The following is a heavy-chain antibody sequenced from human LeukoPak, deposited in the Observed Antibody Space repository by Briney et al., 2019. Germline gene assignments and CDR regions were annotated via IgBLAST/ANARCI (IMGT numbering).Heavy chain of an antibody. D-gene: IGHD4-17*01. CDR1: GFTFSSYG. CDR2: IPYDGSNK. CDR3: ARLAVTTVVTPGY. Sequence: GGSLRLSCAASGFTFSSYGMHWVRQAPGKGLEWVAVIPYDGSNKYYADSVKGRFTISRDNSKNTLYLQMNSLRPEDMAVYYCARLAVTTVVTPGYWGQGTLVTVSS. V-gene: IGHV3-30*03. J-gene: IGHJ4*02.